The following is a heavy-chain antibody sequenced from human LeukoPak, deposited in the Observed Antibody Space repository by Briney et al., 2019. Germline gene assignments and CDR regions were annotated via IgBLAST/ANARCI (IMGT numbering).Heavy chain of an antibody. Sequence: GASVKVSCKVSGYTFIENYIHWVRQAPGQGLEWMGLINPHTGAANYSQKFQGRVTITRDTSISTAYMHLTRLKFDDTAVYYCARGKSGYSPWGQGTPVTVSS. V-gene: IGHV1-2*02. D-gene: IGHD3-3*01. J-gene: IGHJ4*02. CDR3: ARGKSGYSP. CDR1: GYTFIENY. CDR2: INPHTGAA.